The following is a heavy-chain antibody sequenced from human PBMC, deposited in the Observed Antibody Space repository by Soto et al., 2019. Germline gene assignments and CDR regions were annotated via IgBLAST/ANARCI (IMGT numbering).Heavy chain of an antibody. CDR3: ARELSNSGWFDY. Sequence: SETLSLTCTVSGGSISSGGYYWSWIRQHPGKGLEWIGYIYYSGSTYYNPSLKSRVTISVDTSKNQFSLKLSSVTAADTAVYYCARELSNSGWFDYWGQGTLVTVSS. CDR1: GGSISSGGYY. J-gene: IGHJ4*02. D-gene: IGHD6-19*01. CDR2: IYYSGST. V-gene: IGHV4-31*03.